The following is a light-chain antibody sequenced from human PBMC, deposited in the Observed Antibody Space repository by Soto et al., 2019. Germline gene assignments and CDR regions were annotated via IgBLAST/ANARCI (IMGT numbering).Light chain of an antibody. CDR3: HQYDNLIT. Sequence: DIQMTQSPSSLSASVGDRVTITCQASQDISNYLNWYQQKQGKAPKLLIYDAANLETGVPSRFSGNESGTDFPFPISSLEPEHIATYYCHQYDNLITFGQGTRLDI. V-gene: IGKV1-33*01. J-gene: IGKJ5*01. CDR1: QDISNY. CDR2: DAA.